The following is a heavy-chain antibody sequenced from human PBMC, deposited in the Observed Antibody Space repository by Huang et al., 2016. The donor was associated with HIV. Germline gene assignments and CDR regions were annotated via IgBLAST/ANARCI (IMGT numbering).Heavy chain of an antibody. J-gene: IGHJ5*02. D-gene: IGHD6-6*01. CDR1: GGSMSSYY. CDR3: ASASIAARRWFDP. V-gene: IGHV4-59*01. CDR2: IYYSGST. Sequence: QVQLQESGPGLVKPSETLSLTCTVSGGSMSSYYWSWIRQPPGKGLEWIGYIYYSGSTNYNPSRKSRVPISVDTSKNQFSLRLSSVTAADTAVYYCASASIAARRWFDPWGQGSLVTVSS.